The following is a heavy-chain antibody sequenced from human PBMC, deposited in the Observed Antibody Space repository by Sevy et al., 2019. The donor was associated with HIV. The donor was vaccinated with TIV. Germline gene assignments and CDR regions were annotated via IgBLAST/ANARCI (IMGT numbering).Heavy chain of an antibody. CDR3: AREGCTKPHDY. V-gene: IGHV3-23*01. J-gene: IGHJ4*02. D-gene: IGHD2-8*01. CDR1: GFTFNKYS. Sequence: GGSLRLSCAASGFTFNKYSMSWVRQPPGKGLGWVATLSFGCGEINYADSVKGRFTISRDNSKNSVYLQMNNLRAEDTALYYCAREGCTKPHDYWGQGTLVTVSS. CDR2: LSFGCGEI.